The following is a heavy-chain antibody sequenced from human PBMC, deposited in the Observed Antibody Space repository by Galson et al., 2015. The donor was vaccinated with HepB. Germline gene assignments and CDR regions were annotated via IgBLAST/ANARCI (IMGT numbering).Heavy chain of an antibody. CDR1: GFTFSSYS. V-gene: IGHV3-48*01. Sequence: SLRLSCAASGFTFSSYSMNWVRQAPGKGLEWVSYISSSSSNIYYADSVKGRFTISRDNAKNSLYLQMNSLRAEDTAVYYCAREHYYDSSGYYNAFDIWGQGTMVTVSS. CDR2: ISSSSSNI. D-gene: IGHD3-22*01. J-gene: IGHJ3*02. CDR3: AREHYYDSSGYYNAFDI.